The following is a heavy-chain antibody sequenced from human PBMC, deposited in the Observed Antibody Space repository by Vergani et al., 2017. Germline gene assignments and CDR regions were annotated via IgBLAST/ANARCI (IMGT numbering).Heavy chain of an antibody. Sequence: EVQLVESGGDLVKPGGSLRLSCAASGFTFSSYSMNWVRQAPGKGLEWVSSISSSSSYIYYADSVKGRFTISRDNAKNSLYLQMNSLRAEDTAVYYCARQITMVRGVIAYYMDVWGKGTTVTVSS. D-gene: IGHD3-10*01. V-gene: IGHV3-21*01. CDR3: ARQITMVRGVIAYYMDV. CDR1: GFTFSSYS. CDR2: ISSSSSYI. J-gene: IGHJ6*03.